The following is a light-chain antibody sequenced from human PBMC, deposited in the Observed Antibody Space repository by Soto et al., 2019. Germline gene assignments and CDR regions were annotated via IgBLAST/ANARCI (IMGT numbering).Light chain of an antibody. CDR2: DTS. J-gene: IGLJ3*02. V-gene: IGLV7-46*01. Sequence: QAVVTQEPSLTVSPGGTVTLTCGSSTGSVTSGHYPYWFQQKPGQAPRTLIYDTSNRYSWTPARFSGSLLGGKAALTLSGAQPEDEAEYYCLVSGKGAWVFGGGTKLTVL. CDR1: TGSVTSGHY. CDR3: LVSGKGAWV.